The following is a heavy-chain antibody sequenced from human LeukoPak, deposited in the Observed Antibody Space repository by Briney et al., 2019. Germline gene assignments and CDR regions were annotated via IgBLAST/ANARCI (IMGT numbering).Heavy chain of an antibody. D-gene: IGHD6-13*01. CDR1: GFTFSNYW. Sequence: PGGSLRLSCAASGFTFSNYWMSWVRQAPGKGLEWVANIKQDGSEKYYVDSMKGRFTISRDNAKNSLYLQMNSLRAEDTAVYYCARHSSSWIDYWGQGTLVTVSS. CDR3: ARHSSSWIDY. CDR2: IKQDGSEK. J-gene: IGHJ4*02. V-gene: IGHV3-7*01.